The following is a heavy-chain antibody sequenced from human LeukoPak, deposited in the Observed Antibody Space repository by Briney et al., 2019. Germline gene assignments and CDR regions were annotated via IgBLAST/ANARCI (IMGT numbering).Heavy chain of an antibody. V-gene: IGHV3-66*02. D-gene: IGHD1-26*01. J-gene: IGHJ4*02. CDR2: LYSDDSA. CDR3: ARDPWQGSTTLH. CDR1: GFSISSGY. Sequence: GGSLRLSCVASGFSISSGYMTWARQAPGKALEWVSLLYSDDSAYYPDSVKGRFTISRDNSKSTLHLQMDTLRAEDTAMYYCARDPWQGSTTLHWGQGIMVTVSS.